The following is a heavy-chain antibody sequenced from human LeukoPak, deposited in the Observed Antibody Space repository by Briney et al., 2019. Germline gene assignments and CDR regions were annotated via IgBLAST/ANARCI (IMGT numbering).Heavy chain of an antibody. Sequence: PSETLSLTCTVSGGSISSGGYYWSWIRQPPGKGLEWIGYIYHSGSTYYNPSLKSRVTISVDTSKNQFSLKLSSVTAADTAVYYCAGEPQGDSPDYWGQGTLVTVSS. V-gene: IGHV4-30-2*01. CDR1: GGSISSGGYY. D-gene: IGHD2-21*02. J-gene: IGHJ4*02. CDR2: IYHSGST. CDR3: AGEPQGDSPDY.